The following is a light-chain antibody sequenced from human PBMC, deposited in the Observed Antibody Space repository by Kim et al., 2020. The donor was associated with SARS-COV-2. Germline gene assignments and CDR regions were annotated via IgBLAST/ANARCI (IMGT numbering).Light chain of an antibody. CDR2: DVS. CDR3: SSYTSSSTLFYV. Sequence: SITISCTGTSSDVGGYNYVSWYQQHPGKAPKLMIYDVSNRPSGVSNRFSGSKSGNTASLTISGLQAEDEADYYCSSYTSSSTLFYVFGTGTQLTVL. V-gene: IGLV2-14*03. J-gene: IGLJ1*01. CDR1: SSDVGGYNY.